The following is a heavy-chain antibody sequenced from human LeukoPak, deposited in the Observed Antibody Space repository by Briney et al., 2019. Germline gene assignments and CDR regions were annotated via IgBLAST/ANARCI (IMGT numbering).Heavy chain of an antibody. J-gene: IGHJ4*02. Sequence: PGGSLRLSCAASGFTISNYGFHWVRQAPDKGLEWVAVIWYDGNNKYYADSVKGRFTISRDNSKNTLYLQMNSLRVEDTAVYYCAKDWGYTTMVSYYFDYWGQGALVTVSS. D-gene: IGHD5-18*01. CDR1: GFTISNYG. CDR3: AKDWGYTTMVSYYFDY. CDR2: IWYDGNNK. V-gene: IGHV3-33*06.